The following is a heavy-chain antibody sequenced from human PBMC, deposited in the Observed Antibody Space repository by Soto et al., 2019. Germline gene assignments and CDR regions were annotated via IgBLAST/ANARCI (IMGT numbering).Heavy chain of an antibody. Sequence: PGGSLRLSCAASGFTFSSYSMNWVRQAPGKGLEWVSSISSSSSYIYYADSVKGRFTISRDNAKNSLYLQMNSLRAEDTAVYYCAADQGLSVGYLYYYGMDVWGQGTTVTVSS. J-gene: IGHJ6*02. CDR2: ISSSSSYI. CDR1: GFTFSSYS. D-gene: IGHD6-19*01. CDR3: AADQGLSVGYLYYYGMDV. V-gene: IGHV3-21*01.